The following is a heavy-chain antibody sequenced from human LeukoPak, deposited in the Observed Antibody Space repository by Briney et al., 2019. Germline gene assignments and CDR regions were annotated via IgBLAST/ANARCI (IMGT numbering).Heavy chain of an antibody. V-gene: IGHV3-21*06. CDR2: ISSSRTNR. Sequence: GGSLRLSCVASVFTFIDYNMNWVRQAPGKGLEWVSVISSSRTNRYSADSEKGRFTISRDNAKNSMYLQMNRLRAEDTAVYYCARVSTAVSLAIDYWGQGTLVTVST. CDR1: VFTFIDYN. D-gene: IGHD6-13*01. CDR3: ARVSTAVSLAIDY. J-gene: IGHJ4*02.